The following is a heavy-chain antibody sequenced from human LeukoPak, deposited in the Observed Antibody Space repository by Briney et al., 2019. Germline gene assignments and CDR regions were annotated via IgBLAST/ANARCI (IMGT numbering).Heavy chain of an antibody. CDR1: GFTISGLE. CDR3: ARDRRRLSGDIVATAFDY. D-gene: IGHD5-12*01. V-gene: IGHV3-48*03. J-gene: IGHJ4*02. Sequence: QPGGSLRLSCAASGFTISGLEMNWVRRAPGKGLEWVSYISAGSRASCYGASEKDRFTISRDNAKNSLYMQMNSLRADDTAVYYCARDRRRLSGDIVATAFDYWGQGTLVTVSS. CDR2: ISAGSRAS.